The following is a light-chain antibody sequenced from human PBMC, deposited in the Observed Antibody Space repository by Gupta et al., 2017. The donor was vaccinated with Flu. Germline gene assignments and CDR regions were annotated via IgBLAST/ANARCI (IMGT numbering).Light chain of an antibody. CDR3: QQYHNWPWT. CDR2: GAA. Sequence: EIVMTQSPATLSVSRGEGATLSRRASQSATGNVAWYQQKPGQAPRLLIYGAATRATGIPARFSGSGSGTEFTLTISSLQSGDFAVYYCQQYHNWPWTCGQGTKVEIK. J-gene: IGKJ1*01. V-gene: IGKV3-15*01. CDR1: QSATGN.